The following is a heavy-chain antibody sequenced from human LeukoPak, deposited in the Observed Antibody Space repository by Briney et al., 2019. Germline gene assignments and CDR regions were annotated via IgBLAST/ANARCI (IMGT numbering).Heavy chain of an antibody. V-gene: IGHV3-11*06. Sequence: GGSLRLSCAASGFTFSDYYMSWIRQAPGKGLEWVSSISSLSSYIYYTDSLKGRFTISRDNAKNSLLLQMNSLRAEDTAVYYCARGAGSSPYYYYYMDVWGKGTTVTISS. CDR3: ARGAGSSPYYYYYMDV. CDR1: GFTFSDYY. D-gene: IGHD6-19*01. J-gene: IGHJ6*03. CDR2: ISSLSSYI.